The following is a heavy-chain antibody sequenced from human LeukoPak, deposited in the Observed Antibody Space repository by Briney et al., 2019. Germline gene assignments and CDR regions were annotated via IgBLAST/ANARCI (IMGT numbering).Heavy chain of an antibody. J-gene: IGHJ6*04. CDR2: ITTSSTYT. CDR1: GFSFSSYN. Sequence: GGSLRLSCEASGFSFSSYNMDWVRQTPGKGLEWISSITTSSTYTLYADSVKGRFTISRDNAKNSLYLQMNSLRAEDTAVYYCAELGITMIGGVWGKGTTVTISS. CDR3: AELGITMIGGV. D-gene: IGHD3-10*02. V-gene: IGHV3-21*01.